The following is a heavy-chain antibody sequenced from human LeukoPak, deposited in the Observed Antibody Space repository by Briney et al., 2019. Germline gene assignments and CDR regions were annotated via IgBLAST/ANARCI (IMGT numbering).Heavy chain of an antibody. CDR1: GYSFTSYL. V-gene: IGHV5-10-1*04. Sequence: GESLKICCKSSGYSFTSYLISWVRQMPGKGLEWMGRIDPSDSYTNYSPSFQGQVTISADKSISTAYLQWSSLKASDTAMYYCARLSSGYDLEVPFDYWGQGTLVTVSS. J-gene: IGHJ4*02. CDR2: IDPSDSYT. D-gene: IGHD5-12*01. CDR3: ARLSSGYDLEVPFDY.